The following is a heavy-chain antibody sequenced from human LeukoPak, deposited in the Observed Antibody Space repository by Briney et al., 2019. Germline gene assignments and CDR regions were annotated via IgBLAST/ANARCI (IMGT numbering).Heavy chain of an antibody. J-gene: IGHJ6*04. CDR1: GGTFSSYA. D-gene: IGHD2-15*01. Sequence: SAKVSCKASGGTFSSYAISWVRQAPGQGLEWMGGIIPIFGTANYAQKLQGRVTITADESTSTAYMELSRLRYEDTALYYCASGAPGLSYCSGGSCYTAPYYYYYGMDVWGKGTTVTVSS. V-gene: IGHV1-69*13. CDR2: IIPIFGTA. CDR3: ASGAPGLSYCSGGSCYTAPYYYYYGMDV.